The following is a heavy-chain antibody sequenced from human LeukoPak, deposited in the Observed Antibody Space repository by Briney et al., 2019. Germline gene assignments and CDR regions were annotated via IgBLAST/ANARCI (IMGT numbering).Heavy chain of an antibody. Sequence: GGPLTLSCAASGFTFSIYAMRCVRQAPGRGLEGVSAIIGSGGSTYYAASVKGRFTISRDNSKNPLYLQLNSLRAEDTALYYCAKERGYDRSGYYIVVLSGGFDYWGQGTLVTVSS. V-gene: IGHV3-23*01. CDR3: AKERGYDRSGYYIVVLSGGFDY. J-gene: IGHJ4*02. CDR1: GFTFSIYA. D-gene: IGHD3-22*01. CDR2: IIGSGGST.